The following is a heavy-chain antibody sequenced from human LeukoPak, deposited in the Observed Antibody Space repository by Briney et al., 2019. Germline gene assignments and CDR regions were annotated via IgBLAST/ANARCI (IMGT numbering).Heavy chain of an antibody. CDR1: GYTFTSYG. J-gene: IGHJ4*02. Sequence: GASVKVSCKASGYTFTSYGISCVRQAPGQGLEWMGWISAYKGNTNYAQKFQGRVTITADKSTSTAYMELRSLRSEDTAVYYCSCDSSGYYYVDWGQGTLVTVSS. CDR3: SCDSSGYYYVD. V-gene: IGHV1-18*01. D-gene: IGHD3-22*01. CDR2: ISAYKGNT.